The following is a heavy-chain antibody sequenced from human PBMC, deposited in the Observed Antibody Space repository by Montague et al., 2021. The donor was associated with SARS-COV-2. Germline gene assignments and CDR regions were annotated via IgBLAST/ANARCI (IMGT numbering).Heavy chain of an antibody. D-gene: IGHD3-10*01. Sequence: SETLSLTCTVSGGSISSSTFYWGWIRQPPGKGLEWIGSINDSGSTYYNPSLKSRVTMSVDTSKNQFSLKLRSVTAADTAVYYCAKHAEWMVWTGDLTGLDYWGQGTLVTVSS. CDR3: AKHAEWMVWTGDLTGLDY. V-gene: IGHV4-39*01. CDR1: GGSISSSTFY. J-gene: IGHJ4*02. CDR2: INDSGST.